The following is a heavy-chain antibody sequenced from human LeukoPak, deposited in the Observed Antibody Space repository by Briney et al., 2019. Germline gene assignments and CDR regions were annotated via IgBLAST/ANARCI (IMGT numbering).Heavy chain of an antibody. Sequence: SETLSLTCTVSGGSISSSSYYWGWIRQPPGKGLEWIGSTYYSGSTYYNPSLKSRVTISVDTSKNQFSLKLSSVTAADTAVYYCATRGYSYGYAFDYWGQGTLVTVSS. CDR1: GGSISSSSYY. CDR2: TYYSGST. CDR3: ATRGYSYGYAFDY. V-gene: IGHV4-39*01. J-gene: IGHJ4*02. D-gene: IGHD5-18*01.